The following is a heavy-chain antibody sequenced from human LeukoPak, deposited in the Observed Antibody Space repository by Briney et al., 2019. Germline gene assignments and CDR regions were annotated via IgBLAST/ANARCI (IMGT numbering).Heavy chain of an antibody. J-gene: IGHJ4*02. Sequence: SETLSLTCTVSAGSISNYFWSWIRQPAGKGLEWIGRIYTSGTTNYSPSLKSRVTMSVDTSTNQFSLKLPSVTAADTAVYYCARENGSGSRGLDFWGQGTLVTVSS. D-gene: IGHD3-10*01. CDR2: IYTSGTT. CDR3: ARENGSGSRGLDF. V-gene: IGHV4-4*07. CDR1: AGSISNYF.